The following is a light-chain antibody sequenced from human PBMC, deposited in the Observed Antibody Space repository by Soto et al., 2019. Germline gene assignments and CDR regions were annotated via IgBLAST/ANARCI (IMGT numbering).Light chain of an antibody. CDR2: AAT. V-gene: IGKV1-27*01. CDR3: QTYNTAPYA. CDR1: QGISNY. J-gene: IGKJ2*01. Sequence: DIQMTQSPSSLSASVGDRVTITCRASQGISNYLAWYQQKPGKVPKVLIYAATTLESGVPSGFSGSASGTDVTLTISSLQTEDVATYYCQTYNTAPYAFGHGTKLEIQ.